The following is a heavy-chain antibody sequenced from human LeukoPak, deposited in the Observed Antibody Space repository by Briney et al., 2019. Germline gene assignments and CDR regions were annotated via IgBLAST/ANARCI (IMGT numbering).Heavy chain of an antibody. CDR1: GGSISSGPYF. J-gene: IGHJ4*02. V-gene: IGHV4-61*01. Sequence: SETLSLTCSVSGGSISSGPYFWSWIRQPPGKGLEWIGYIYYSGSTNYNPSLKSRVTISVDTSKNQFSLRLTSVTAADTAVYYCLTGATQEYWGQGTLVTVSS. CDR3: LTGATQEY. D-gene: IGHD1-1*01. CDR2: IYYSGST.